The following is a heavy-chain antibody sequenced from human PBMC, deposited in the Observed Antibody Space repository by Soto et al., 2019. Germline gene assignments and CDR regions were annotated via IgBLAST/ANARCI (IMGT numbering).Heavy chain of an antibody. Sequence: PGGSLRLSCAASGFTVSSNYMSWVRQAPGKGLEWVSIIYSGGRTYYSDSVKGRFTISRDNSKNIRYLQINRVRAEDTAVYYCTRPASPDRSSRGWLDAWRPGALVTVSS. CDR1: GFTVSSNY. D-gene: IGHD6-6*01. CDR2: IYSGGRT. J-gene: IGHJ5*02. V-gene: IGHV3-53*01. CDR3: TRPASPDRSSRGWLDA.